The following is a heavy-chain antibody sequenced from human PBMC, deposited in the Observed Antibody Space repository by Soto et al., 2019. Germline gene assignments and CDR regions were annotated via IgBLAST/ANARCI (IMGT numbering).Heavy chain of an antibody. D-gene: IGHD6-19*01. CDR1: GGSITSYY. Sequence: PEETLSLTCTVSGGSITSYYWSWIRQPPGKGLEWIGYIYYSGITDYNPSLKSRVTISVDTSNNQFSLKLSSVTAADTAVYYCAREGSIAVAGVFDYWGKETLVTVP. J-gene: IGHJ4*02. CDR2: IYYSGIT. V-gene: IGHV4-59*01. CDR3: AREGSIAVAGVFDY.